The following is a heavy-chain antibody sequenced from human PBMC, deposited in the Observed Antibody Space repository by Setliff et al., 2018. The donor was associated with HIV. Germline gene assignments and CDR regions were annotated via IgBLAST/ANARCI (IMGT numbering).Heavy chain of an antibody. CDR3: ARGRGVFDL. Sequence: PGGSLRLSCAASGFTFSSYEMNWVRQAPGKGLEWVSYISSSGSNRYYADSVKGRFSISRDNAKNTLYLQMNRLRVDDTAVCFCARGRGVFDLWGRGTLVTVSS. CDR2: ISSSGSNR. D-gene: IGHD2-8*01. V-gene: IGHV3-48*03. J-gene: IGHJ2*01. CDR1: GFTFSSYE.